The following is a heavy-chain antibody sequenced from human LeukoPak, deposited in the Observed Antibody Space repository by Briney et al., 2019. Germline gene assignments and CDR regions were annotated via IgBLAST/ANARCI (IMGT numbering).Heavy chain of an antibody. D-gene: IGHD2-15*01. V-gene: IGHV3-7*01. CDR3: AREDGYCSGGNCYPYFDS. J-gene: IGHJ4*02. Sequence: GGSLRLSCAASKFIFSNYWMSWVRQAPGKGLEWVAYIKKTGSETYYVDSVKGRFTITRDNARNSLFLQMNSLRAEYTAVYYCAREDGYCSGGNCYPYFDSWGQGTLVTVSS. CDR1: KFIFSNYW. CDR2: IKKTGSET.